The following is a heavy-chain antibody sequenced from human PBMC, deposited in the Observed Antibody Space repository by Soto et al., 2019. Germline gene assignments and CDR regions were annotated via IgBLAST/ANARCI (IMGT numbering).Heavy chain of an antibody. CDR3: ARTTTWIDYAMDV. V-gene: IGHV2-70*01. Sequence: SGPTVVMPTQTLTLTCTFSGFSLTTSGRCVSWIRQTPGKAPEWLALIDWDDDKYYIPSMTTRLTVSKDTSKNQVVLTMTNIDPADTGTYYCARTTTWIDYAMDVWGQGTSVTVSS. J-gene: IGHJ6*02. CDR1: GFSLTTSGRC. D-gene: IGHD5-12*01. CDR2: IDWDDDK.